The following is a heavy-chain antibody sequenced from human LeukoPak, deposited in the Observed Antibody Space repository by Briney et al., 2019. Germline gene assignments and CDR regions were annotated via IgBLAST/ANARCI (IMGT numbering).Heavy chain of an antibody. D-gene: IGHD3-10*02. CDR1: GFTFSDYH. J-gene: IGHJ6*04. V-gene: IGHV3-11*04. CDR2: ISGGGSII. Sequence: PGGSLRLSCAASGFTFSDYHMSWIRLAPGKGLEWVSYISGGGSIIYDADSVKGRFTISRDNAKNSLYLQMNSLRAEDTAVYYCAELGITMIGGVWGKGTTVTISS. CDR3: AELGITMIGGV.